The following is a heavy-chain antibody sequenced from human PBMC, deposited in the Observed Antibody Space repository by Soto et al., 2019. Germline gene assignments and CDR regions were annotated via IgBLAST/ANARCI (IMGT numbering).Heavy chain of an antibody. CDR1: GGSLRSSSYY. CDR3: ARQGSTGGADVGATAGRSIFY. J-gene: IGHJ4*02. Sequence: SETLSLTCTVSGGSLRSSSYYWAWIRQPPGKGLEWVANIFYGVSPSTSYNPSLKSRVTMSVDTSKNQFSLRLTSVTAADTAIYYCARQGSTGGADVGATAGRSIFYWGRGVLVTVSS. CDR2: IFYGVSPST. D-gene: IGHD1-26*01. V-gene: IGHV4-39*01.